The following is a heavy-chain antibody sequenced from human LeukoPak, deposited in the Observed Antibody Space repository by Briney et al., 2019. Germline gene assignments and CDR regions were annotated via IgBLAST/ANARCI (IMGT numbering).Heavy chain of an antibody. Sequence: ASVKVSCKASGYTFITYYIHWVRQAPGQGLEWMGSIYCSDDSTIYAQNFQGRVTITSDTSTSTVYMDLSSLRSEDTAVYYCVGDLGLTYWGQGTLVTVSS. CDR2: IYCSDDST. D-gene: IGHD3-16*01. J-gene: IGHJ4*02. CDR3: VGDLGLTY. V-gene: IGHV1-46*01. CDR1: GYTFITYY.